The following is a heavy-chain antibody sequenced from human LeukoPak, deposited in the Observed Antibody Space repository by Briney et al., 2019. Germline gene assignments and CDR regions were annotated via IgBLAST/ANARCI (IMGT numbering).Heavy chain of an antibody. J-gene: IGHJ4*02. CDR2: ISSSSSTI. CDR3: ARSLIIVSSRESYYFDY. V-gene: IGHV3-48*01. D-gene: IGHD2-21*01. CDR1: GFAFSSDS. Sequence: GGSLRLSCAASGFAFSSDSMNWVRQAPGKGLEWVSYISSSSSTIYYADSVKGRFTISRDNAKNSLYLQMNSLRAEETAVYYCARSLIIVSSRESYYFDYWGQGTLVTVSS.